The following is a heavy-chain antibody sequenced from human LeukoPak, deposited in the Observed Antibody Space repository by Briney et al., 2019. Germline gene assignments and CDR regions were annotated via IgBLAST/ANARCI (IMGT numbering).Heavy chain of an antibody. Sequence: GGSLRLSCADSGFTFRKAWMSWGRQAPGKGLEWVGRIKSKTDGGTTDYAAPVKGRFTISRDDSKNTLLLQMNSLKTEDTAVYYCTLNIFDYWGQGTLVTVSS. CDR1: GFTFRKAW. CDR2: IKSKTDGGTT. CDR3: TLNIFDY. J-gene: IGHJ4*02. V-gene: IGHV3-15*01.